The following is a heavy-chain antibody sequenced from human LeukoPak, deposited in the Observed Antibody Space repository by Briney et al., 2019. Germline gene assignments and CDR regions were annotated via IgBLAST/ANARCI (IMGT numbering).Heavy chain of an antibody. CDR1: GFSFSKYA. Sequence: GGSLRLSCAASGFSFSKYAMSWVRQAPGERLEWVSTVSSTGGGTFYADSVTGRFTISRDNSKNTLSLQMFSLRAEDTAVYYCASNPIFCTGGSCYSNRYFQHWGQGTLVAVSS. CDR3: ASNPIFCTGGSCYSNRYFQH. V-gene: IGHV3-23*01. D-gene: IGHD2-15*01. J-gene: IGHJ1*01. CDR2: VSSTGGGT.